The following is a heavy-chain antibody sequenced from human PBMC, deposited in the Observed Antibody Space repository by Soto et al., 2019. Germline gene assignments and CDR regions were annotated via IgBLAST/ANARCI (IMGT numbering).Heavy chain of an antibody. D-gene: IGHD3-16*02. Sequence: PGGSLRLSCTASGFTFGDYAMSWVRQAPGKGLEWVGFIRSKAYGGTTEYAASVKGRFTISRDGSKSIAYLQMNSLKTEDTAVYYCTREAPYYDYVWGSYRPYDYWGQGTLVTVSS. V-gene: IGHV3-49*04. CDR3: TREAPYYDYVWGSYRPYDY. CDR1: GFTFGDYA. CDR2: IRSKAYGGTT. J-gene: IGHJ4*02.